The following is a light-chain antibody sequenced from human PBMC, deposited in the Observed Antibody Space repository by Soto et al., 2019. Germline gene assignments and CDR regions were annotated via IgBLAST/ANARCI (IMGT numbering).Light chain of an antibody. J-gene: IGLJ1*01. CDR1: SSDVVGHNS. Sequence: QAVPTRPASGSGSRGQSTNICCTGTSSDVVGHNSVSWYLHAPATAPMLLFSVLSHRPSVLSNPFSGSKSGNTASLTISRLHPEFVADYYSTSYTTSNTRQIVFPTGTKVTVL. CDR3: TSYTTSNTRQIV. CDR2: VLS. V-gene: IGLV2-14*03.